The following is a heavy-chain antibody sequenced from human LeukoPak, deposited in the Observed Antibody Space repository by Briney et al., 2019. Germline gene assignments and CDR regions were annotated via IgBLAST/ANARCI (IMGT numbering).Heavy chain of an antibody. CDR3: ARQGVSLGS. CDR2: ISPRDSDT. Sequence: GESLKISCEASGYTFNTYWIVWVRQMPGKGLEWMGIISPRDSDTRYRPSFQGQVTISVDKSIANAYLEWSSLAASDTAIYYCARQGVSLGSWGQGTLVTVSS. V-gene: IGHV5-51*01. CDR1: GYTFNTYW. J-gene: IGHJ4*02. D-gene: IGHD3-10*01.